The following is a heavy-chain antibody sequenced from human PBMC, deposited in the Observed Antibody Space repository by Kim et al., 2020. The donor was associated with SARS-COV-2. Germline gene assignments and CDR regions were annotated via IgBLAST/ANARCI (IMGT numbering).Heavy chain of an antibody. CDR2: IYYSGST. Sequence: SETLSLTCTVSGGSISSSSYYWGWIRQPPGKGLEWIGSIYYSGSTYYNPSLKSRVTISVDTSKNQFSLKLSSVTAADTAVYYCARSAAPYNWFVPWGQGT. CDR3: ARSAAPYNWFVP. D-gene: IGHD2-2*01. V-gene: IGHV4-39*07. J-gene: IGHJ5*02. CDR1: GGSISSSSYY.